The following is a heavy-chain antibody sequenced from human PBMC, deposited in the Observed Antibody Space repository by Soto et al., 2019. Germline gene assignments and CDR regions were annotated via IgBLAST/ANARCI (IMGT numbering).Heavy chain of an antibody. CDR2: LSYEGSEE. D-gene: IGHD6-19*01. Sequence: QVRLVESGGGVVQPGRSLRLCCAASGFNFGVFGMHWVRRAPGKGLEWLSVLSYEGSEEYYADSVRGRFTISRDNFKNTLFLHMDSLRVDYTGVYYCALTRRSSLLEVAGPGFEYWGQGTLVTVS. CDR3: ALTRRSSLLEVAGPGFEY. CDR1: GFNFGVFG. J-gene: IGHJ4*02. V-gene: IGHV3-30*03.